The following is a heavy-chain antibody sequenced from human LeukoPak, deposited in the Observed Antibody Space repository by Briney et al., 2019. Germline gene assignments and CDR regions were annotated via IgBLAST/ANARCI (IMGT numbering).Heavy chain of an antibody. D-gene: IGHD2-21*01. CDR3: GSGRDWFIGY. J-gene: IGHJ4*02. Sequence: GESLKTSCKGSGYSFTSYRIAWVRRMPGKGLEWLGIIYPGDSATRPSPSFHGQVTISANKSITPDHLQWSSLNATDTALYYCGSGRDWFIGYWGQGTQVTVSS. CDR2: IYPGDSAT. V-gene: IGHV5-51*01. CDR1: GYSFTSYR.